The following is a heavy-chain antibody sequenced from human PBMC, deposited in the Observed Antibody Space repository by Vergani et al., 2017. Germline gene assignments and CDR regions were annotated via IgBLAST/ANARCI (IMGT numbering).Heavy chain of an antibody. CDR1: GFTFSSYW. V-gene: IGHV3-74*01. CDR3: ARSRSDRERIFGVVIMGLGDAFDI. Sequence: EVQLVESGGGLVQPGGSLRLSCAASGFTFSSYWMHWVRQAPGKGLVWVSRINSDGSSTSYADSVKGRFTISRDNAKNTLYLQMNSLRAEDTAVYYCARSRSDRERIFGVVIMGLGDAFDIWGQGTMVTVSS. D-gene: IGHD3-3*01. J-gene: IGHJ3*02. CDR2: INSDGSST.